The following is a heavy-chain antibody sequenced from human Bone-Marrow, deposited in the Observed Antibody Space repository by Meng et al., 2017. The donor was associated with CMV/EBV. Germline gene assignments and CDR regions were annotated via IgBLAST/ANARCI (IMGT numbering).Heavy chain of an antibody. J-gene: IGHJ6*02. V-gene: IGHV3-30*12. Sequence: SLKIHCSASGFSFNRLGMKWVRQAPGKGLEWVAFITFDGNNKYYVDSVKGRFTISRQNSRQNSKNPLYLQMNSLRAEDTALYHCAREGYVYCSGGSCYSAGMDVWGQGTTVTVSS. D-gene: IGHD2-15*01. CDR3: AREGYVYCSGGSCYSAGMDV. CDR2: ITFDGNNK. CDR1: GFSFNRLG.